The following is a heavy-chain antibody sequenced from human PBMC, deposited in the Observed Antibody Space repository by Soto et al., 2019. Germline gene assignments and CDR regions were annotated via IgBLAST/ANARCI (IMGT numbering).Heavy chain of an antibody. CDR2: ISWNSGSI. D-gene: IGHD3-10*01. J-gene: IGHJ6*02. V-gene: IGHV3-9*01. CDR3: ARGPLLWGDV. Sequence: GGSLRLSCAASGFSFDDYAMHWVRQAPGKGLEWVSGISWNSGSIGYADSVKGRFTISRDNAKNSLYLQMNSLRAEDTALYYCARGPLLWGDVWGQGTTVTVSS. CDR1: GFSFDDYA.